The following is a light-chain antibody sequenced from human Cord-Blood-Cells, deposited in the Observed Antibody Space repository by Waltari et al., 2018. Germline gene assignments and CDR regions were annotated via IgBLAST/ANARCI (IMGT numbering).Light chain of an antibody. CDR1: QRVSSGY. CDR3: QQDYNLPPYT. V-gene: IGKV3D-7*01. J-gene: IGKJ2*01. CDR2: GAS. Sequence: PGDRATLSCRASQRVSSGYLSWYQQKPGQAPRRLIYGASTRATGIPARFSGSGSGTDFTPPISSLQPEDFAVYYCQQDYNLPPYTFGQGTKLEIK.